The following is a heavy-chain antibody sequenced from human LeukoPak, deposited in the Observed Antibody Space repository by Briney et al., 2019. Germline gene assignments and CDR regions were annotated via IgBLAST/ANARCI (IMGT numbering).Heavy chain of an antibody. J-gene: IGHJ4*02. V-gene: IGHV4-34*01. CDR2: INHSGST. Sequence: SETLSLTCAVYGGSFSGYYRSWIRQPPGKGLEWIGEINHSGSTNYNPSLKSRFTISVDTSKNQFSLKLSSVTAADTAVYYCARQRRALYYYDSSGQFLFDYWGQGTLVTVSS. CDR1: GGSFSGYY. CDR3: ARQRRALYYYDSSGQFLFDY. D-gene: IGHD3-22*01.